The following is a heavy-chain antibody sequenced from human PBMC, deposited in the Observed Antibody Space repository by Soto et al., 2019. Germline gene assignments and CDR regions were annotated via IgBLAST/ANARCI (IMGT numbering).Heavy chain of an antibody. D-gene: IGHD4-17*01. CDR1: GGTFSTLA. CDR2: IIPIFGRP. CDR3: ARAPYEDYAVPEPNYFDS. Sequence: QVQLVQSGTEVKKPGSSVKVSCKASGGTFSTLAVSWVRQAPGQGLEWMGGIIPIFGRPVYAQKFQGRVTITADESTRIVYMELSSLSSEYTAVYYCARAPYEDYAVPEPNYFDSWGQGTRVTVSS. J-gene: IGHJ4*02. V-gene: IGHV1-69*01.